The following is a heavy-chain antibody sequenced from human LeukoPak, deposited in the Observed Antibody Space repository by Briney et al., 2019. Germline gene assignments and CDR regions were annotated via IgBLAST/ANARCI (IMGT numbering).Heavy chain of an antibody. D-gene: IGHD3-10*01. CDR1: RFTFSSYW. CDR2: IKQDGTEK. CDR3: ARGGYGSGSYPDY. Sequence: PGGSLRLSCAASRFTFSSYWMSWVRQAPGKGLEWVANIKQDGTEKYYVDSVKGRFTISRDNAKNSLYLQMNSLRAEDTALYHCARGGYGSGSYPDYWGQGTLVTVSS. V-gene: IGHV3-7*03. J-gene: IGHJ4*02.